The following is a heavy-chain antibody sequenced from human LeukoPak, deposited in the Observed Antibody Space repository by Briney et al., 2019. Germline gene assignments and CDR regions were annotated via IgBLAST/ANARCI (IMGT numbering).Heavy chain of an antibody. CDR3: AKHPSGYYYDHFDY. J-gene: IGHJ4*02. CDR1: GFTFSDYA. CDR2: ISYNGNGK. Sequence: PGGSLRLSCAASGFTFSDYAMHWVRQAPGKELKYVSAISYNGNGKHYADSVKGRFTISRDNSQSTLNLQMDNLRAEDTAVYYCAKHPSGYYYDHFDYWGQGNLVTVSS. V-gene: IGHV3-64*02. D-gene: IGHD3-22*01.